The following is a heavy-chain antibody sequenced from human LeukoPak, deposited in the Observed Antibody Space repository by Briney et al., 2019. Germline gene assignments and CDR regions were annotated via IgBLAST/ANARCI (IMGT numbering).Heavy chain of an antibody. V-gene: IGHV4-59*12. CDR3: ARDGHYYGSGLGYMDV. CDR2: IYYSGST. D-gene: IGHD3-10*01. CDR1: GGSISSYY. Sequence: SETLSLTCTVSGGSISSYYWSWIRQPPGKGLEWIGYIYYSGSTNYNPSLKSRVTISVDTSKNQFSLKLSSVTAADTAVYYCARDGHYYGSGLGYMDVWGKGTTVTVSS. J-gene: IGHJ6*03.